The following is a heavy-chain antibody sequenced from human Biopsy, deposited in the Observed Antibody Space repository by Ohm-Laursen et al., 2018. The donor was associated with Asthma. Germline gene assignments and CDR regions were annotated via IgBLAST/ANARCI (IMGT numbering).Heavy chain of an antibody. D-gene: IGHD5-24*01. CDR1: GFTFSTYA. CDR3: ARDMNRDGWYFDY. CDR2: ISYDGSNK. Sequence: SLRLSCTAFGFTFSTYAMHWVRQAPGKGLEWVAAISYDGSNKYYADSVKGRFTISRDNSKNTLYLQMNSLRGDDTAVYYCARDMNRDGWYFDYWGQGTLVTVSS. J-gene: IGHJ4*02. V-gene: IGHV3-30-3*01.